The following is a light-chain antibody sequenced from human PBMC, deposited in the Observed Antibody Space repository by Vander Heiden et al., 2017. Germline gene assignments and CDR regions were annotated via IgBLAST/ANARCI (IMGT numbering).Light chain of an antibody. CDR3: QQYNNWPPWT. Sequence: EIVMTQSPATLSVSPGERATLSCSASQSVSTNLAWYQQKPGQGPRLLIFAASTRAPGVPDRISGSGSGTEFALTISSLQSEDFAVYFCQQYNNWPPWTFGQGTKVEIK. V-gene: IGKV3-15*01. J-gene: IGKJ1*01. CDR2: AAS. CDR1: QSVSTN.